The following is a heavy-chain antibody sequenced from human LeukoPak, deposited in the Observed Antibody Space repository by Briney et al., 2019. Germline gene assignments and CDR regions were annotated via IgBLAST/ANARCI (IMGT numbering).Heavy chain of an antibody. Sequence: ASVKVSCKASGYTFNGYGITWVRQAPGQGLEWMGWISAYNGNTNYAQKPQGRVTMTTDTSTSTAYMELRSLRSDDTAVYYCARSILRYFDWSDNWFDPWGQGTLVTVSS. D-gene: IGHD3-9*01. CDR2: ISAYNGNT. CDR3: ARSILRYFDWSDNWFDP. CDR1: GYTFNGYG. J-gene: IGHJ5*02. V-gene: IGHV1-18*01.